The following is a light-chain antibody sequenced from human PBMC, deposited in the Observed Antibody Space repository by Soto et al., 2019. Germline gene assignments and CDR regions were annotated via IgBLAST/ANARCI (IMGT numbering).Light chain of an antibody. CDR2: DVS. Sequence: QSVLTQPASVSESPGQSITISCTGTSSDVGGYNYVSWYQQYPGKAPKVMIYDVSNRPSGVSNRFSGSKSGNTASLTISGLQAEDEADYYCSSYTSSSTYVFGSGTQLTVL. J-gene: IGLJ1*01. V-gene: IGLV2-14*01. CDR1: SSDVGGYNY. CDR3: SSYTSSSTYV.